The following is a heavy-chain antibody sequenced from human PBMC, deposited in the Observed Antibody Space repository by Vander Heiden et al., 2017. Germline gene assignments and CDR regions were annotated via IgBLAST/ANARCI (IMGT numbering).Heavy chain of an antibody. Sequence: QVQLVQSGAEVKKPGASVKVSCKASGYTFTGYYMHWVRQAPGQGLEWMGWINPNSGGTNYAQKLQGRVTMTRDTSISTAYMELSRLRSDDTAVYYCATDIVWGVTSGLQEDYWCQGTLVTVSS. V-gene: IGHV1-2*02. J-gene: IGHJ4*02. CDR1: GYTFTGYY. CDR2: INPNSGGT. D-gene: IGHD2-15*01. CDR3: ATDIVWGVTSGLQEDY.